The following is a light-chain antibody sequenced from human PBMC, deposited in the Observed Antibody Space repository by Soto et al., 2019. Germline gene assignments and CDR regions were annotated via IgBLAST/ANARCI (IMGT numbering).Light chain of an antibody. J-gene: IGLJ1*01. CDR3: SSYTSSSTLDV. Sequence: QSVLTQPASVSGSPGQSITISCTVTSSDVGGYNYVSWYQQHPGKAPKLMIYEVSNRPSGVSNRFSGSKSGNTASLTISGLQAEDEADYYCSSYTSSSTLDVFGTGTKLTVL. CDR2: EVS. CDR1: SSDVGGYNY. V-gene: IGLV2-14*01.